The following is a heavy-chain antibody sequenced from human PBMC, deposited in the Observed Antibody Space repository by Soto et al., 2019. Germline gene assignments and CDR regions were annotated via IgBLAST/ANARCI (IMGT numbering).Heavy chain of an antibody. D-gene: IGHD2-21*01. CDR1: GGTFSSYA. J-gene: IGHJ4*02. V-gene: IGHV1-69*13. CDR2: IIPIFGTT. CDR3: ARGGITSILWTWAVYYFDY. Sequence: VKVSCKASGGTFSSYAISWVRQAPGQGLEWMGGIIPIFGTTNYAQKFQGRVTITADESTSTAYMELSSLRSEDTAVYYCARGGITSILWTWAVYYFDYWGQGTLVTVSS.